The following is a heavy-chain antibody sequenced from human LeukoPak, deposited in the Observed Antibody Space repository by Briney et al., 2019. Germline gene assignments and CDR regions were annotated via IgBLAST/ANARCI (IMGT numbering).Heavy chain of an antibody. V-gene: IGHV1-24*01. CDR1: GYTLTVLS. D-gene: IGHD2-2*02. Sequence: ASVKVSCKVSGYTLTVLSMHWVRQAPGKGLEWMGGFDPEDGETIYAQKFQGRVTMTEDTSTDTAYMELSSLRSEDTAVYYCATEYCSSTSCYTGWAFDIWGQGTMVTVSS. CDR3: ATEYCSSTSCYTGWAFDI. J-gene: IGHJ3*02. CDR2: FDPEDGET.